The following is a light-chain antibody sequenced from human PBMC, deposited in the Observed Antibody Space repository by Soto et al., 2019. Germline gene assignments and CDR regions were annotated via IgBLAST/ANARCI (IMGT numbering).Light chain of an antibody. Sequence: DIVMTQSPDSLAVSLGERAIINCKSSQSVLYSSNNKNYLAWYQQKPGQPPKLLIYWASTRESGVPDRFSGSGSGTDFTLPISSLQAEDVAVYYCQQYYTTPYTIGQGTKLEI. CDR1: QSVLYSSNNKNY. CDR3: QQYYTTPYT. J-gene: IGKJ2*01. V-gene: IGKV4-1*01. CDR2: WAS.